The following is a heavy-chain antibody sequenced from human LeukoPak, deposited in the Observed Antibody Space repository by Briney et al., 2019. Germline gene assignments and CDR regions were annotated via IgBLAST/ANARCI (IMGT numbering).Heavy chain of an antibody. CDR2: ISSSRSYI. CDR1: GFTFSSYS. Sequence: GGPLRLSCAASGFTFSSYSMNWGRQAPGKGLEWVSSISSSRSYIYYADSVKGRFTISRDNAKNSLYLHMNSLRAEDTAVYYCARAPYCGGDCYLYYFDYWGRGNLDPVSS. CDR3: ARAPYCGGDCYLYYFDY. D-gene: IGHD2-21*02. V-gene: IGHV3-21*01. J-gene: IGHJ4*02.